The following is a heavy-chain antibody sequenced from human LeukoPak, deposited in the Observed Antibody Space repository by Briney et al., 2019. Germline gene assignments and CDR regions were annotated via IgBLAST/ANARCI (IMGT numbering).Heavy chain of an antibody. V-gene: IGHV1-2*02. CDR3: ARGSIVGATTLDY. J-gene: IGHJ4*02. CDR1: GYTFTGYY. CDR2: INPNSGGT. D-gene: IGHD1-26*01. Sequence: ASVKVSCKASGYTFTGYYMHWVRQAPGQGLEWMGWINPNSGGTNYAQKFQGRVTMTRDTSISTAYMELSRLRSDDTAVYYCARGSIVGATTLDYWGQGTLVTVSS.